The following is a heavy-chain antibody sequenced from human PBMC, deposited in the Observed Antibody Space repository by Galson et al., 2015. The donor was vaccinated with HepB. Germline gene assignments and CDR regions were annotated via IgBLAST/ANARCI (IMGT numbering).Heavy chain of an antibody. Sequence: SLRLSCAVSAFTFDDYTMHWVRQAPGKGLEWVSLISWDGRSTHYADSVKGRFTISRDNSKNSLYLQMNSLRTEDTAFYYCAKNKRDYYSGLDVWGQGTTVTVSS. D-gene: IGHD1/OR15-1a*01. CDR2: ISWDGRST. V-gene: IGHV3-43*01. CDR1: AFTFDDYT. J-gene: IGHJ6*02. CDR3: AKNKRDYYSGLDV.